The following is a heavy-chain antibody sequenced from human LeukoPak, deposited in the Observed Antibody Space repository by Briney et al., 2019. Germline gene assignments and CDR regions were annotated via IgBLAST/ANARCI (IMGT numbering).Heavy chain of an antibody. D-gene: IGHD3-3*01. V-gene: IGHV4-39*01. CDR1: GGSISINSEY. CDR2: IYYTGST. Sequence: SETLSLTCTVSGGSISINSEYWGWIRQPPGKGLEWIGSIYYTGSTYYNPSLKSRVTISVDTSKNLFSLKLSSVTAADTAVYYCARHVVWSGYLGEFDPWGQGTLVTVSS. CDR3: ARHVVWSGYLGEFDP. J-gene: IGHJ5*02.